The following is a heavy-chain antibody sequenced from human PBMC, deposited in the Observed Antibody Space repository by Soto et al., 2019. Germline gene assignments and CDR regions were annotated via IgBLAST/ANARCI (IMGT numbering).Heavy chain of an antibody. CDR2: AYYRSKWYN. CDR3: ARVSGSYYYGMDV. D-gene: IGHD1-26*01. CDR1: GDSVSSNSAA. J-gene: IGHJ6*02. V-gene: IGHV6-1*01. Sequence: SQTLSLTCAISGDSVSSNSAAWNWIRQSPSRGLEWLGRAYYRSKWYNDYAVSVRSRITINPDTSKNQFSLRLTSVTAADTAVYYCARVSGSYYYGMDVWGQGTTVTVSS.